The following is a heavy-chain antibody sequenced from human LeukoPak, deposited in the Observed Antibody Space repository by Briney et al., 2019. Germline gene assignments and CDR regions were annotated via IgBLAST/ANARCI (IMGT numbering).Heavy chain of an antibody. D-gene: IGHD3-16*02. CDR3: ARSQYYDYVWGSYRYKTEYYFDY. CDR1: GGSFSGYY. CDR2: INHSGST. Sequence: PSETLSLTCAVYGGSFSGYYWSWIRQPPGKGLEWIGEINHSGSTNYNPSLKSRVTISVDTSKNQFSLKLSSVTAADTAVYYCARSQYYDYVWGSYRYKTEYYFDYWGQGTLVTVSS. J-gene: IGHJ4*02. V-gene: IGHV4-34*01.